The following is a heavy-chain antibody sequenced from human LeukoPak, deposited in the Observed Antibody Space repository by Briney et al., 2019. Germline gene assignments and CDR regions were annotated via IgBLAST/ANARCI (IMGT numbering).Heavy chain of an antibody. Sequence: GASVKVSCKASGYTFTSYDINWMRQATGQGLEWMGWMNPNSGNTSYAQKFQGRVTMTRNTSISTTYMKLSSLRSEDTAGSYFARILGGSSWYLFYYYMDVWGKGTTVTVS. CDR1: GYTFTSYD. CDR2: MNPNSGNT. D-gene: IGHD6-13*01. J-gene: IGHJ6*03. V-gene: IGHV1-8*01. CDR3: ARILGGSSWYLFYYYMDV.